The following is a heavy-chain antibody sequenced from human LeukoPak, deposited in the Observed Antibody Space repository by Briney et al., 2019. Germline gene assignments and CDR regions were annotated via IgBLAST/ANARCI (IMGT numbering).Heavy chain of an antibody. CDR3: VKDRYYYDSTPVGAFDI. J-gene: IGHJ3*02. V-gene: IGHV3-64D*09. Sequence: GGSLRLSCAASGFTFSSYAMYWVRQAPGKGLEYVSAISSNGGSTYYADSVKGRFTISRDNSKNTLYLQMSSLRAEDTAVYYCVKDRYYYDSTPVGAFDIWGLGTMVTVSS. CDR1: GFTFSSYA. CDR2: ISSNGGST. D-gene: IGHD3-22*01.